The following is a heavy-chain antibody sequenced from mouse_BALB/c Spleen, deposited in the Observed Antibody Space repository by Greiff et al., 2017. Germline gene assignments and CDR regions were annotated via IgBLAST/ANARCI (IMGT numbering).Heavy chain of an antibody. D-gene: IGHD1-1*01. V-gene: IGHV1-12*01. CDR1: GYTFTSYN. CDR2: IYPGNGDT. Sequence: LQQPGAELVKPGASVKMSCKASGYTFTSYNMHWVKQTPGQGLEWIGAIYPGNGDTSYNQKFKGKATLTADKSSSTAYMQLSSLTSEDSAVYYCTSVDYYGSTFYWGQGTTLTVSS. J-gene: IGHJ2*01. CDR3: TSVDYYGSTFY.